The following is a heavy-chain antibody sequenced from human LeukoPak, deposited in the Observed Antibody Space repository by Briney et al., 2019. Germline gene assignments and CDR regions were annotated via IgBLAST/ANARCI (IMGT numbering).Heavy chain of an antibody. V-gene: IGHV4-59*11. D-gene: IGHD3-3*01. J-gene: IGHJ6*03. CDR3: ARAPGRLDRENNDFLGSYPTIEYHIDV. Sequence: SETLSLTCTVSGGSISRHYWSWIRQPPGKGLEWVGYIYDSGSPNYNPSLKSRLTLSVDTSKNQFSLKLSSVTAADTAVYFCARAPGRLDRENNDFLGSYPTIEYHIDVWGKGTTVTVSS. CDR2: IYDSGSP. CDR1: GGSISRHY.